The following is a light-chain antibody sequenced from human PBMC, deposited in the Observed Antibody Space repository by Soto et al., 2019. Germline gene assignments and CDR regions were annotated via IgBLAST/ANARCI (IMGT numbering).Light chain of an antibody. CDR1: SSNIGAGYD. J-gene: IGLJ1*01. Sequence: QSALTQPPSVSGAPGQKVTISCTGSSSNIGAGYDVNWYQQLPGTAPKLLIHGNSNRPSGVPDRFSGSKSGTSASLAITGLQAEDEADYFCQSYDSSLSGYVFGTGTKVTVL. CDR2: GNS. CDR3: QSYDSSLSGYV. V-gene: IGLV1-40*01.